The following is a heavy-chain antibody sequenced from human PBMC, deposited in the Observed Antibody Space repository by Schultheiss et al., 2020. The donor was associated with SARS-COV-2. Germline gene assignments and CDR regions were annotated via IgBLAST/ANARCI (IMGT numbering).Heavy chain of an antibody. V-gene: IGHV3-23*01. J-gene: IGHJ5*02. Sequence: GESLKISCAASGFTFSSYSMNWVRQAPGKGLEWVSAISGSGGSTYYADSVKGRFTISRDNSKNTLYLQMNSLRAEDTAVYYCAKDPYDFWSGYYNPNWFDPWGQGTLVTVSS. CDR2: ISGSGGST. CDR3: AKDPYDFWSGYYNPNWFDP. CDR1: GFTFSSYS. D-gene: IGHD3-3*01.